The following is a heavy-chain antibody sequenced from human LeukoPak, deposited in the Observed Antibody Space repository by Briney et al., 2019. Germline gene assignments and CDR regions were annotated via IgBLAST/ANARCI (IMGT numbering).Heavy chain of an antibody. CDR1: GDSISGSNYH. Sequence: SETLCLTCTVSGDSISGSNYHWGWIRQPPGKGLEWLGTVHHTGRAFYNPSLRGRTTVSVDTSKNQFSLKLTSVTAADTAVYYCAREPDAWGQGTLVTVSS. CDR2: VHHTGRA. V-gene: IGHV4-39*07. J-gene: IGHJ5*02. CDR3: AREPDA.